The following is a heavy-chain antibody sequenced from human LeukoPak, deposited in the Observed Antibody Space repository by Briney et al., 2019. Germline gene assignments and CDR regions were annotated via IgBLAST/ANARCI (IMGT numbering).Heavy chain of an antibody. J-gene: IGHJ5*02. V-gene: IGHV3-49*04. CDR3: TRGRYYDFWSGRNWFDP. CDR2: IRSKAYGGTT. Sequence: PGGSLRLSCTASGFTFGDYAVSWVRQAPGKGLEWVGFIRSKAYGGTTEYAASVKGRFTISRDDSKSIAYLQMNSLKTEDTAVYYCTRGRYYDFWSGRNWFDPWGQGTLVTVSS. D-gene: IGHD3-3*01. CDR1: GFTFGDYA.